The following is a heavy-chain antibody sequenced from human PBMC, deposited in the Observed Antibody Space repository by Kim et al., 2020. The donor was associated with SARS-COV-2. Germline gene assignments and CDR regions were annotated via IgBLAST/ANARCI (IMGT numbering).Heavy chain of an antibody. D-gene: IGHD6-19*01. Sequence: RFTISRDKSKNTLYLQMNSLRAEDTAVYYCARDLAVAGTVVYYYYGMDVWGQGTTVTVSS. CDR3: ARDLAVAGTVVYYYYGMDV. J-gene: IGHJ6*02. V-gene: IGHV3-30*07.